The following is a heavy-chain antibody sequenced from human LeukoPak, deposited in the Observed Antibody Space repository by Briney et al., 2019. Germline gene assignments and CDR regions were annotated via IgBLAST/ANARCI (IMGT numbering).Heavy chain of an antibody. D-gene: IGHD3-22*01. CDR3: AKGGVFDYDSSGYLPFDY. J-gene: IGHJ4*02. CDR2: ISGSGGST. Sequence: PGGSLRLSCAASGFTFSSYAMSWVRQAPGKGLEWVSAISGSGGSTYYADSVKGRFTISRDNSKNTLYLQMNSLRAEDTAVYYCAKGGVFDYDSSGYLPFDYWGQGTLVTVSS. CDR1: GFTFSSYA. V-gene: IGHV3-23*01.